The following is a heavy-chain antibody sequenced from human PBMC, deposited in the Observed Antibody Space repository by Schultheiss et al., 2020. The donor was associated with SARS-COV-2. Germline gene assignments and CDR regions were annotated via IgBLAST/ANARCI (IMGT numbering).Heavy chain of an antibody. D-gene: IGHD4-11*01. CDR3: AREGPNYDYSIL. Sequence: SETLSLTCIVSGGSIISSSYYWSWVRQPAGKGLEWIGRIYTLGTTNYNPSLTSRVTMSVDTSKSQFSLILRSVTAADTAVYYCAREGPNYDYSILWGQGTLVTVSS. CDR2: IYTLGTT. CDR1: GGSIISSSYY. J-gene: IGHJ4*02. V-gene: IGHV4-61*02.